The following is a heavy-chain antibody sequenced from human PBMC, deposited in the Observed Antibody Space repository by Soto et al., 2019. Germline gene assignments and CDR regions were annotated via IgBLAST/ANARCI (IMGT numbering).Heavy chain of an antibody. D-gene: IGHD4-4*01. CDR1: SGSISYSSYY. V-gene: IGHV4-39*01. J-gene: IGHJ4*02. Sequence: SETLSLTCTVSSGSISYSSYYWAWIRQPPGKGLEWIGSIYYSGNTYYNPSLTSRVTMSVDTSKNQFSLKLSSVTAADTAVYYCARPYNDYNYFDYWGQGTLVTVSS. CDR3: ARPYNDYNYFDY. CDR2: IYYSGNT.